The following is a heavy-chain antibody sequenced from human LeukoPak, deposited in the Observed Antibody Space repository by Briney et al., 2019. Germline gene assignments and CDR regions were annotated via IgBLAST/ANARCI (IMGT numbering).Heavy chain of an antibody. V-gene: IGHV4-61*02. CDR3: ASPRAGTTFNY. CDR2: IYTSGST. CDR1: GGSISSGSYY. D-gene: IGHD1-1*01. Sequence: SETLSLTCTVSGGSISSGSYYWSWIRQPAGKGLEWIGRIYTSGSTNYNPSLKSRVTISVDTSKNQFSLKLSSVTAADTAVYYCASPRAGTTFNYWGQGTLVTVSS. J-gene: IGHJ4*02.